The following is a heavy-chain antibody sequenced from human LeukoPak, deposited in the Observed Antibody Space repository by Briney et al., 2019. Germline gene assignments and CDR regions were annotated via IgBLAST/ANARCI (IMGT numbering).Heavy chain of an antibody. J-gene: IGHJ2*01. D-gene: IGHD2-8*01. CDR1: GFTLSYYG. CDR2: MWSDGSKT. Sequence: PGRSLRLSCTASGFTLSYYGMHWVRQAPGKGLELVALMWSDGSKTSYADSVKGRFTISRDITRNTLYLQMSSLRAEDTALYYCARDADASAFYWYFDLWGRGTLVTVSS. CDR3: ARDADASAFYWYFDL. V-gene: IGHV3-33*01.